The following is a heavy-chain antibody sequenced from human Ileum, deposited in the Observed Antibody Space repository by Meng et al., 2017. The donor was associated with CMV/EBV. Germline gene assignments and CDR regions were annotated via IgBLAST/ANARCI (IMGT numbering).Heavy chain of an antibody. J-gene: IGHJ2*01. CDR3: ARSPRIAAAGTSWYFDL. D-gene: IGHD6-13*01. CDR2: ISYDGSNK. Sequence: GGSLRLSCAASGFTFSSYDMHWVRQAPGKGLEWVAVISYDGSNKYYADSVKGRFTISRDNSKNTLYLQMNSLRAEDTAVYYCARSPRIAAAGTSWYFDLWGRGTLVTVSS. V-gene: IGHV3-30*04. CDR1: GFTFSSYD.